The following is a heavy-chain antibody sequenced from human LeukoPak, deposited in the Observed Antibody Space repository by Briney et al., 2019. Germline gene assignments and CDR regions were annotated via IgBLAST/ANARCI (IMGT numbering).Heavy chain of an antibody. J-gene: IGHJ3*02. Sequence: PGGSLRLSCAASGFTASSNYMSWVRQAPGKGLEWVSSISSSSSYIYYADSVKGRFTISRDNAKNSLYLQMNSLRAEDTAVYYCARDLRALDAFDIWGQGTMVTVSS. CDR2: ISSSSSYI. CDR1: GFTASSNY. V-gene: IGHV3-21*01. CDR3: ARDLRALDAFDI.